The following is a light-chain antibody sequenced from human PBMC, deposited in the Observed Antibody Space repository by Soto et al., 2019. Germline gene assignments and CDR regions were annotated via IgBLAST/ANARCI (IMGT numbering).Light chain of an antibody. CDR2: GAT. Sequence: DIRMTQSPSSLSASVGDRVTITCRASQSISAYLSWYQQKPGKAPKLLIYGATRLQSGAPSRYSGSGSGTEFTLTISNLQPDDFATYYCQEYNNYWTFGQGTKVDIK. V-gene: IGKV1-5*01. J-gene: IGKJ1*01. CDR1: QSISAY. CDR3: QEYNNYWT.